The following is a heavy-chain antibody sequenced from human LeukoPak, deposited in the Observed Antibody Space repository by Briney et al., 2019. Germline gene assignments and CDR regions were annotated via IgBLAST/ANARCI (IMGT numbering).Heavy chain of an antibody. D-gene: IGHD4-17*01. CDR3: AREATVTTVLDY. J-gene: IGHJ4*02. CDR2: ISSSSSYI. Sequence: PGGSLRLSCAASGFTFSSYSMNWVRQAPGKGLEWVSSISSSSSYIYYADSVKGRFTISRDNAKNSLYLQMNSLRAEDTAVYYCAREATVTTVLDYWGRGTLVTVSS. V-gene: IGHV3-21*01. CDR1: GFTFSSYS.